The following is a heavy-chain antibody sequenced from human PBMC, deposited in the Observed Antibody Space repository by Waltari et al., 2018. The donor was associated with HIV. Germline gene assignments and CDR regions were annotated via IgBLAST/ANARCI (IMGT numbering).Heavy chain of an antibody. CDR1: GIPFSSYA. V-gene: IGHV3-23*04. Sequence: EVQLVGSGGGLVQHGGYRRLSCVVSGIPFSSYALRWVRQAPGKGLEWVSAISGSGGSTYYADSVKGRFTISRDNSKNTLYLQMNSLRAEDTAVYYCAGHYDILTGYPYWGQGTLVTVSS. D-gene: IGHD3-9*01. CDR2: ISGSGGST. CDR3: AGHYDILTGYPY. J-gene: IGHJ4*02.